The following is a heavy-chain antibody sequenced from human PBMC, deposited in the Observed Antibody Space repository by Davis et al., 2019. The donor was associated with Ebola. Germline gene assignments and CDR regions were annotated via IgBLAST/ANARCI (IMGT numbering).Heavy chain of an antibody. CDR3: ATSPQASTMTTPGDY. CDR2: IIPIFGTA. D-gene: IGHD4-17*01. V-gene: IGHV1-69*13. Sequence: SVKVSCKASGGTFTTYIISWVRQAPGQGLEWMGGIIPIFGTANYAQKFQGRVTVTADESTRTAYMELSSLRSEDTAVYYCATSPQASTMTTPGDYWGQGTLVTVSS. J-gene: IGHJ4*02. CDR1: GGTFTTYI.